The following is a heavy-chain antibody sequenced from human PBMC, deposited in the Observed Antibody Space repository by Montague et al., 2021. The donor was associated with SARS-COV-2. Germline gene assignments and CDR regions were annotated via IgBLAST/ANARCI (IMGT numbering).Heavy chain of an antibody. D-gene: IGHD3-16*02. Sequence: SLSLSFSASGFTFSSYAMHWVRQAPGKGLEWVAVISYDGSNKYYADSVKGRFTISRDNSKNTLYLQMNSLRAEDTAVYYCARDRGMITFGGVIVIDGMDVWGQGTTVTVSS. J-gene: IGHJ6*02. CDR1: GFTFSSYA. CDR2: ISYDGSNK. CDR3: ARDRGMITFGGVIVIDGMDV. V-gene: IGHV3-30-3*01.